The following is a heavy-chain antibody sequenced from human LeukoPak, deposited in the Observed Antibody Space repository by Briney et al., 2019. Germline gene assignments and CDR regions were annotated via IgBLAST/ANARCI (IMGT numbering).Heavy chain of an antibody. CDR3: ARDSPLDTAMVTGATNYYYYMDV. CDR2: IIPIFGTA. CDR1: GGTFSSYA. D-gene: IGHD5-18*01. V-gene: IGHV1-69*13. J-gene: IGHJ6*03. Sequence: SVKVSCKPCGGTFSSYAISWVRQAPGQGLEWMGGIIPIFGTANYAQKFQGRVTITADESTSTAYMELSSLRSEDTAVYYCARDSPLDTAMVTGATNYYYYMDVWGKGTTVTVSS.